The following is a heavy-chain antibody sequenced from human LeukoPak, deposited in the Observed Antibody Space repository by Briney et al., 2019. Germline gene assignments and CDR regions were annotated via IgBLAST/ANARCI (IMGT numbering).Heavy chain of an antibody. Sequence: PGGSLRLSCAASGFTFSSYGMHWVRQAPGKGLEWVAVISYDGSNKYYADSVKGRFTISRDNSKNTVYLQMNSLRAEDTAVYYCASPAVWGELSLRYWGQGTLVTVSS. CDR2: ISYDGSNK. CDR3: ASPAVWGELSLRY. J-gene: IGHJ4*02. D-gene: IGHD3-16*02. CDR1: GFTFSSYG. V-gene: IGHV3-30*03.